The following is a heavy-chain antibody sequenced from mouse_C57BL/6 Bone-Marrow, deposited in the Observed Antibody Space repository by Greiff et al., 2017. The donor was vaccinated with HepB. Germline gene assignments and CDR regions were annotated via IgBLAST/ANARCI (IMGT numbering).Heavy chain of an antibody. V-gene: IGHV5-17*01. CDR3: ARGVIYYYGSSPFDY. Sequence: EVKLVESGGGLVKPGGSLKLSCAASGFTFSDYGMHWVRQAPEKGLEWVAYISSGSSTIYYADTVKGRFTISRDNAKNTLFLQMTSLRSEDTAMYYCARGVIYYYGSSPFDYWGQGTTLTVSS. CDR2: ISSGSSTI. D-gene: IGHD1-1*01. CDR1: GFTFSDYG. J-gene: IGHJ2*01.